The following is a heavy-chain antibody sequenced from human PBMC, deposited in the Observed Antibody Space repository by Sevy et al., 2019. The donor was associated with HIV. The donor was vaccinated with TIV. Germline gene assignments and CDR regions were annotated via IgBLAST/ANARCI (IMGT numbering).Heavy chain of an antibody. Sequence: GGSLRLSCAASGFTFSSYAFHWVRQAPGKGLEWVAVISFDGRKTDYANSVKGRFTISKDNSKNTLHLRMSRLRGDDTAGYYCARDLRVDLDYWGQGTLVTVSS. V-gene: IGHV3-30*04. J-gene: IGHJ4*02. CDR1: GFTFSSYA. CDR2: ISFDGRKT. CDR3: ARDLRVDLDY.